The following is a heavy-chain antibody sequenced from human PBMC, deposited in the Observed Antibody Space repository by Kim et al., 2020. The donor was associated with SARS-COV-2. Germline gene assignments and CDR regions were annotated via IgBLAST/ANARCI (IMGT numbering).Heavy chain of an antibody. CDR3: ARGNGAARYYYYYGMDV. D-gene: IGHD6-6*01. Sequence: PRSRVTVSVDAAKNQFSLKLSSVTAADTAVYYCARGNGAARYYYYYGMDVWGQGTTVTVSS. J-gene: IGHJ6*02. V-gene: IGHV4-34*01.